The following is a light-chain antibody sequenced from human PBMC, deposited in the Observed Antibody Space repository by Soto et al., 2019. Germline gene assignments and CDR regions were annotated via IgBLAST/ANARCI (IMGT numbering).Light chain of an antibody. Sequence: DIQMTQSPSSLSASVGDRVTITCRASQNINTYLHWYQQKVGKAPNLLISTASSLHSGVPSRFSGSGSGTDFTLTISNLQPEDAATYYCQKYNSAPRTFGQGPRWKSN. J-gene: IGKJ1*01. CDR2: TAS. V-gene: IGKV1-39*01. CDR3: QKYNSAPRT. CDR1: QNINTY.